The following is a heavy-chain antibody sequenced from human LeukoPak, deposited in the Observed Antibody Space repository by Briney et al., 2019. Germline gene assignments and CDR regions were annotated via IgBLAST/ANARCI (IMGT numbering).Heavy chain of an antibody. D-gene: IGHD6-19*01. J-gene: IGHJ4*02. V-gene: IGHV3-21*01. CDR2: ISSSSTYI. CDR3: ARDRYSSDVQYYFDY. CDR1: GFTFDDYA. Sequence: GRSLRLSCAASGFTFDDYAMHWVRHAPGKGLEWVSFISSSSTYIYYADSVKGRFTISRDNAKNSLYLQMNSLRAEDTAVHYCARDRYSSDVQYYFDYWGQGTLVTVSS.